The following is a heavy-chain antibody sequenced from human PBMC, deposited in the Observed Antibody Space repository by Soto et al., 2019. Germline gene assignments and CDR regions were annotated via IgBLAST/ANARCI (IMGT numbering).Heavy chain of an antibody. J-gene: IGHJ4*02. D-gene: IGHD1-26*01. CDR2: ISSGSSFI. CDR1: GFRFSSYG. CDR3: TRVLLGGYYGSDFDF. Sequence: VLLVGSGGGPVKPGGSLRLSCTASGFRFSSYGMNWVRQAPGKGLEWVSSISSGSSFIYYADSVKGRFTISRDNAKNSLYLQMNSLRADDTAIYYCTRVLLGGYYGSDFDFWGQGTQVTVSS. V-gene: IGHV3-21*01.